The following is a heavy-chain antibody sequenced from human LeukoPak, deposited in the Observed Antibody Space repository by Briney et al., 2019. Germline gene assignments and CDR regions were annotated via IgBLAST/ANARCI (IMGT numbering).Heavy chain of an antibody. J-gene: IGHJ5*01. D-gene: IGHD3-10*01. Sequence: PGGSLRLSCAASGFTVSSNYMSWVRQPPQKGLEWIGEVYHSGSTNYNPSLKNRIYMSVDKSQNRFSLRLTSVTAADTAVYFCARVSGSGLYFKSFDPWGQGTLVIVSS. CDR2: VYHSGST. V-gene: IGHV4-4*01. CDR1: GFTVSSNY. CDR3: ARVSGSGLYFKSFDP.